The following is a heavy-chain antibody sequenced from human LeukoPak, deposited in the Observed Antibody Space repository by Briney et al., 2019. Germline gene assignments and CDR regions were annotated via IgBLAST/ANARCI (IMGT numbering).Heavy chain of an antibody. V-gene: IGHV1-69*04. CDR3: ARSFYYYDSSGSGRDDAFDI. Sequence: SVKVSCKASGGTFSNYAISWVRQAPGQGLEWMGRIIPILGIANYAQKFQGRVTITADKSTSTAYMELSRLRSEDTAVYYCARSFYYYDSSGSGRDDAFDIWGQGTMVTVSS. CDR2: IIPILGIA. CDR1: GGTFSNYA. J-gene: IGHJ3*02. D-gene: IGHD3-22*01.